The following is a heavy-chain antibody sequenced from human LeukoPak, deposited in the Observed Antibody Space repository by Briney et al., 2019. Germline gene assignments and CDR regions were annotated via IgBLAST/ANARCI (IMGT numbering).Heavy chain of an antibody. V-gene: IGHV3-48*01. CDR3: ARESGSYLNFDY. J-gene: IGHJ4*02. CDR2: ISISSSTI. D-gene: IGHD1-26*01. CDR1: GFTFSSSG. Sequence: GGSLRLSCAASGFTFSSSGMNWVRQAPGKGLEWVSYISISSSTIYYADSVKGRFTISRDNAKNSLYLQMNSLRAEDTAVYYCARESGSYLNFDYWGQGTLVTVSS.